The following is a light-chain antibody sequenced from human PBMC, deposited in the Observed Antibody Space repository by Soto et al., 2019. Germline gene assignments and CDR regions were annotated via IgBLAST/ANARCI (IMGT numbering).Light chain of an antibody. V-gene: IGKV3-20*01. CDR3: QQYGRSPT. J-gene: IGKJ5*01. Sequence: IVLTQSPGTLSLSPGERATLSCRASQSVSSRYLAWYQQKPGQAPRLLIYDVSSRATGIPDRFSGSGSATGFTLTISRLEPEDFAVYYCQQYGRSPTFGQGTRLEIK. CDR1: QSVSSRY. CDR2: DVS.